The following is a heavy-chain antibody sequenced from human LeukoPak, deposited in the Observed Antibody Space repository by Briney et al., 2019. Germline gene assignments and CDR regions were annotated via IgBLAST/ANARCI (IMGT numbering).Heavy chain of an antibody. V-gene: IGHV3-30-3*01. CDR3: ARDASWSGYPDY. D-gene: IGHD3-3*01. CDR1: GFTFSSYA. CDR2: ISYDGSNK. Sequence: TGGSLRLSCAASGFTFSSYAMHWVRQAPGKGLEWVAVISYDGSNKYYADSVKGRFTISRDNSKNTLYLQMNSLRAEDTAVYYCARDASWSGYPDYWGQGTLVTVSS. J-gene: IGHJ4*02.